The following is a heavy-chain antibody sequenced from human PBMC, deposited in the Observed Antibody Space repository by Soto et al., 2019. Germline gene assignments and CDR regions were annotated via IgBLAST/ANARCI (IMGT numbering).Heavy chain of an antibody. CDR3: AKGGRQGLVTSDFNY. Sequence: VQLVESGGGVVQPGRSLRLSCAASGFTFSDYAMHWVRQAPGKGLEWVAVVSHDGRNTHYADSVKGRFTISRDSSKNTGYLAMTSLRAEGTAVYYCAKGGRQGLVTSDFNYWGQGALVTVSS. CDR1: GFTFSDYA. V-gene: IGHV3-30*18. J-gene: IGHJ4*02. CDR2: VSHDGRNT. D-gene: IGHD6-19*01.